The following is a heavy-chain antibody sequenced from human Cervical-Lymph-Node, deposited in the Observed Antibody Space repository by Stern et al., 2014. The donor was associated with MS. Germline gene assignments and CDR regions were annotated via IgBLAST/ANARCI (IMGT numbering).Heavy chain of an antibody. Sequence: VQLVASGNDLKRPGASVNVSCKASGYSFTTYALGWLRQAQGQGLGWLGRITIHTGNPTDCHGFTGPFVFSFDTSVSSAYLRFSSLKPEVTAVYYCARVTIPEWLSHWGQGTLVTVS. CDR2: ITIHTGNP. D-gene: IGHD5-12*01. V-gene: IGHV7-4-1*02. CDR3: ARVTIPEWLSH. CDR1: GYSFTTYA. J-gene: IGHJ4*02.